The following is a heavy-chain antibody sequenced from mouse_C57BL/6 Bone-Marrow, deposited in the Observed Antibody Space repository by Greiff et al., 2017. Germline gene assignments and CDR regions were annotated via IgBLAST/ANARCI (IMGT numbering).Heavy chain of an antibody. Sequence: QVQLQQPGAELVRPGTSVKLSCKASGYTFTSYWMHWVKQRPGQGLEWIGVIDPSDSYTNYNQKFKGKATLTVDTSSSTAYMQLSSLTSEDSAVYYCARSGRRSAMDCWGQGTSVTVSS. CDR2: IDPSDSYT. J-gene: IGHJ4*01. CDR1: GYTFTSYW. V-gene: IGHV1-59*01. CDR3: ARSGRRSAMDC. D-gene: IGHD2-12*01.